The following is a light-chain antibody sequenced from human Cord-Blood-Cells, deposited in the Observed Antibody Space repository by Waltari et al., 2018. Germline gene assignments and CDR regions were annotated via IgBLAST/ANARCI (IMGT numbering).Light chain of an antibody. CDR2: WAS. Sequence: DIVMTQSPDPLAVSLGERATLNCKSSQSVLYSSNNKNYLAWYQQKPGQPPKLLIYWASTRESGVPDRFRCSGSGTDFTLTISSLQAEDVAFYYCQQYYSTPFTFGPGTKVDIK. CDR1: QSVLYSSNNKNY. J-gene: IGKJ3*01. V-gene: IGKV4-1*01. CDR3: QQYYSTPFT.